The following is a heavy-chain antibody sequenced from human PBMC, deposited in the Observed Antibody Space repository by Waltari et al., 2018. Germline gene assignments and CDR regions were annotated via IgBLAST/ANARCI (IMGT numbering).Heavy chain of an antibody. CDR3: ARSPTYYGSGTYYLRPQYYFDY. Sequence: QVQLQESGPGLVKPSQTLSLTCTVSGGSITSGDYYWSWFRRSPGKGLEWIGYIYNSGSSYYTPSLKSRVSISVDTSNNQFSLKLSSVTAADTAVYFCARSPTYYGSGTYYLRPQYYFDYWGQGTLVTVSS. J-gene: IGHJ4*02. CDR1: GGSITSGDYY. CDR2: IYNSGSS. D-gene: IGHD3-10*01. V-gene: IGHV4-31*03.